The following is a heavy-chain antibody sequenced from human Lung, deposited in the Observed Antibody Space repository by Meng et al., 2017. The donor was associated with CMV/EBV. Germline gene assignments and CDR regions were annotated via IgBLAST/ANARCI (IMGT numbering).Heavy chain of an antibody. CDR1: GGSTSNNDCY. CDR2: IYYSGDT. V-gene: IGHV4-30-4*08. D-gene: IGHD2-21*01. CDR3: ARIGPLFWFDP. J-gene: IGHJ5*02. Sequence: AVSGGSTSNNDCYWSWIRQPPGKGLEWIGYIYYSGDTYHNPSLKSRLTISADTSKNQFSLKLTSVTVADTAVYYCARIGPLFWFDPWGQGTLVTVSS.